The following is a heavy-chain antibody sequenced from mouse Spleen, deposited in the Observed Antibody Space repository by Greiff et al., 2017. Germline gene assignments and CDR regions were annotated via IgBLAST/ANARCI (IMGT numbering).Heavy chain of an antibody. D-gene: IGHD2-14*01. CDR1: GYTFTSYW. V-gene: IGHV1-64*01. CDR3: ARPYRYDGFDV. CDR2: IHPNSGST. J-gene: IGHJ1*01. Sequence: QVQLQQPGAELVKPGASVKLSCKASGYTFTSYWMHWVKQRPGQGLEWIGMIHPNSGSTNYNEKFKSKATLTVDKSSSTAYMQLSSLTSEDSAVYYCARPYRYDGFDVWGAGTTVTVSS.